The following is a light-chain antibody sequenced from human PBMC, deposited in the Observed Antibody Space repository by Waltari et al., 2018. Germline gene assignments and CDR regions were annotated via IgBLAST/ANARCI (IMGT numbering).Light chain of an antibody. Sequence: QSALTQPASVSGSPGQSITISCTGTSSDVGSYNLVSWYQQHPGKAPKLMIYEGSKRPSRVSNRFSGSKSGNTASLTISGLQAEDEADYYCWSYAVSSPLGLFGGGTKLTVL. J-gene: IGLJ2*01. CDR1: SSDVGSYNL. CDR3: WSYAVSSPLGL. CDR2: EGS. V-gene: IGLV2-23*01.